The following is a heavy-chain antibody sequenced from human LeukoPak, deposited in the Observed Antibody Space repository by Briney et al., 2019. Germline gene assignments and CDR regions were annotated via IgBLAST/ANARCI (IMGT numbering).Heavy chain of an antibody. CDR3: ARAEYSSSWPVTYYYYGMDV. Sequence: PSGTLSLTCAVSGGSISSSNWWSWVRQPPGKGLEWIGEIYHSGSTNYNPSLKSRVTISVDKSKNQFSLKLSSVTAADTAVYYCARAEYSSSWPVTYYYYGMDVWGQGTTVTVSS. J-gene: IGHJ6*02. V-gene: IGHV4-4*02. CDR2: IYHSGST. D-gene: IGHD6-13*01. CDR1: GGSISSSNW.